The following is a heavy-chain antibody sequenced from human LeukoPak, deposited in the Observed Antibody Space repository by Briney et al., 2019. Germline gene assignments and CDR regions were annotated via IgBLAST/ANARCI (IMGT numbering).Heavy chain of an antibody. J-gene: IGHJ6*03. V-gene: IGHV3-66*01. CDR1: GFTFTHSA. CDR3: ARETYYYMDV. Sequence: GGSLRLSCVASGFTFTHSAMHWVRQTPGKGLEWVSVIYSGGSTYYADSVKGRFTISRDNSKNTLYLQMNSLRAEDTAVYYCARETYYYMDVWGKGTTVTISS. CDR2: IYSGGST.